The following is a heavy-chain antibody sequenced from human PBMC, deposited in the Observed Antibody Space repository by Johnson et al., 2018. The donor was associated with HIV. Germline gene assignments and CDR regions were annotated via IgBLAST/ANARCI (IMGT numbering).Heavy chain of an antibody. J-gene: IGHJ3*02. Sequence: VQLVESGGGVVQPGRSLRLSCAASGFTFSSYAMHWVRQVPGKGLEWVSGINWNSGSIGYADSVKGRFTISRDNAKNSLYLQMNSLRAEDTALYYCAKDVGYSSSGEGAFDIWGQGTMVTVSS. CDR1: GFTFSSYA. CDR2: INWNSGSI. D-gene: IGHD6-13*01. V-gene: IGHV3-9*01. CDR3: AKDVGYSSSGEGAFDI.